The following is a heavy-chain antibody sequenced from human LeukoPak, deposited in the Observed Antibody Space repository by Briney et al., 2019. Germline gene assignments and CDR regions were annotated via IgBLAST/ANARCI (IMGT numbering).Heavy chain of an antibody. CDR2: XNPSGGST. D-gene: IGHD2-8*01. CDR1: GYTFTSYY. J-gene: IGHJ4*02. CDR3: ARDRCTNGVCYLLEG. Sequence: ASVKVSCKASGYTFTSYYMHWVRQAPGQGLXXXXXXNPSGGSTSYAQKFQGRVTMTRDTSTSTVYMELSSLRSEDTAVYYCARDRCTNGVCYLLEGWGQGTLVTVSS. V-gene: IGHV1-46*01.